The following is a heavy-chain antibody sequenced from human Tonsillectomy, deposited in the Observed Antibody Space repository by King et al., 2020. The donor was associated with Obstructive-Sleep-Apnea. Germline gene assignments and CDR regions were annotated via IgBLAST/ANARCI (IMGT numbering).Heavy chain of an antibody. CDR3: ARHMIRGANNY. D-gene: IGHD3-10*01. CDR2: ISSSGNTI. V-gene: IGHV3-11*01. CDR1: GFSLSDYY. J-gene: IGHJ4*02. Sequence: VQLVESGGGLVKPGGSLRLSCAASGFSLSDYYMSWIRQAPGKGLEWLSYISSSGNTIYYADSVKGRFTISRENAKNSLYLQMNSLTAEDTAVYYCARHMIRGANNYWGQGTLVTVSS.